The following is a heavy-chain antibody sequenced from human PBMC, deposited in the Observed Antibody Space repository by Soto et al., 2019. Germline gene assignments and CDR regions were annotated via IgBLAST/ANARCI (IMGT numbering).Heavy chain of an antibody. Sequence: ASVKVSCKASGYSFTGLDINWVRQTTGQGLEWMGWMEPSSGRTGYAQKFQGRVTMTRDTSINTAYMELSSLTSDDTAFYYWARGVTAGVDDWGQGTLVTVSS. J-gene: IGHJ4*02. CDR2: MEPSSGRT. CDR3: ARGVTAGVDD. D-gene: IGHD1-26*01. CDR1: GYSFTGLD. V-gene: IGHV1-8*01.